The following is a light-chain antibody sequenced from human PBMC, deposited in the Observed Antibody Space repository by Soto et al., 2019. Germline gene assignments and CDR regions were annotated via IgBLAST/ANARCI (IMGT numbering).Light chain of an antibody. CDR3: CSYAGGPYV. CDR2: DVS. J-gene: IGLJ1*01. CDR1: SSDVGGYNY. Sequence: QSVLTQPRSVSGSPGQSVTISCTGTSSDVGGYNYVSWYQQHPGKAPKLIICDVSKRPSGVPDRFSGSKSGNTASLTISGLQAEDEADYYCCSYAGGPYVFGTGTTVTVL. V-gene: IGLV2-11*01.